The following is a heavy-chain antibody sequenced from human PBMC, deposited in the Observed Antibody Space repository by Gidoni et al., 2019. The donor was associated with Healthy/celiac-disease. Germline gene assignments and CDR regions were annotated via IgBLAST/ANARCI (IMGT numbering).Heavy chain of an antibody. CDR1: GYSFTSYW. D-gene: IGHD2-15*01. CDR3: ARLRYCSGGSCYGSDNWFDP. Sequence: EVQLVQSGAEVKKPGESLKISCKGSGYSFTSYWNGWVRQMPGKGLEWMGIIYPGDSDTRYSPSFQGQVTISADKSISTAYLQWSSLKASDTAMYSCARLRYCSGGSCYGSDNWFDPWGQGTLVTVSS. J-gene: IGHJ5*02. V-gene: IGHV5-51*01. CDR2: IYPGDSDT.